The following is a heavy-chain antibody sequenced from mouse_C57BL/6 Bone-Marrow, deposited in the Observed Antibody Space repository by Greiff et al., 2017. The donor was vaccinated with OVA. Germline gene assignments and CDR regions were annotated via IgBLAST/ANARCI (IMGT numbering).Heavy chain of an antibody. CDR2: IDPSDSET. CDR1: GYTFTSYW. CDR3: ASEIYACCSSYPWYDMGY. D-gene: IGHD1-1*01. Sequence: QVQLQQPGAELVRPGSSVKLSCKASGYTFTSYWMHWVKQRPIQGLEWIGNIDPSDSETHYNHKFKDKATLTVDKSASTAYMQLSSLTTEDSAVXDCASEIYACCSSYPWYDMGYWGHGPSVTVAS. V-gene: IGHV1-52*01. J-gene: IGHJ4*01.